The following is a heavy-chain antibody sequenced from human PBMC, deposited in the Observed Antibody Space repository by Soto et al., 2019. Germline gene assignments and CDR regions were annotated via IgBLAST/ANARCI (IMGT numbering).Heavy chain of an antibody. D-gene: IGHD2-2*01. CDR3: ARDIVVVPDPMMSYYGMDV. Sequence: SVKVSCKASGGTFSSYAISWVRQAPGQGLEWMGGTIPIFGTANYAQKFQGRVTITADESTSTAYMEMRSLRSEDTAVYYCARDIVVVPDPMMSYYGMDVCGQGPTFTVYS. J-gene: IGHJ6*02. V-gene: IGHV1-69*13. CDR2: TIPIFGTA. CDR1: GGTFSSYA.